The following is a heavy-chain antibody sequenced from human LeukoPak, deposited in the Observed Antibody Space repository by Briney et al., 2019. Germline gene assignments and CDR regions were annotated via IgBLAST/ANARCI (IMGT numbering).Heavy chain of an antibody. CDR2: ISGSGGST. V-gene: IGHV3-23*01. CDR3: AKDDRLSSGYGSSDY. D-gene: IGHD3-10*01. J-gene: IGHJ4*02. CDR1: GFTFSSFA. Sequence: GRSLTLSCAASGFTFSSFAMSWVRQAPGKGLEWVSSISGSGGSTFYADSVKGRFTISRDNSKNTLYLQMNSLRAEDTAVYFCAKDDRLSSGYGSSDYWGQGTLVTGSS.